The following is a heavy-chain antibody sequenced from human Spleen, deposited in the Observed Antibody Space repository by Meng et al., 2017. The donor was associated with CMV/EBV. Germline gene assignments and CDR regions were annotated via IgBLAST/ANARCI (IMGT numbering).Heavy chain of an antibody. CDR2: ISSSGSTI. J-gene: IGHJ4*02. Sequence: GESLKISCAASGFTFSSYEMNWVRQAPGKGLEWVSYISSSGSTIYYADSVKGRFTISRDNAKNSLYLQMNSLRAEDTAVYYCASEGVIVGATGYYFDNWGQGTLVTVSS. D-gene: IGHD1-26*01. CDR1: GFTFSSYE. V-gene: IGHV3-48*03. CDR3: ASEGVIVGATGYYFDN.